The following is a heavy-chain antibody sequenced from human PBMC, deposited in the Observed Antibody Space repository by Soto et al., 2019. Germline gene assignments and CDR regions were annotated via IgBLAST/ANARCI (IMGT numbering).Heavy chain of an antibody. D-gene: IGHD3-16*02. CDR2: INHSGST. Sequence: PEETLSLTCAVYGGSFSGYYWSWIRQPPGKGLERIGEINHSGSTNYNPSLRSRVTISVDTSKNQFSLKLSSVTAADTALYYCARASYDYIWGSYHRLFDYWGQGALVTVSS. J-gene: IGHJ4*02. V-gene: IGHV4-34*01. CDR3: ARASYDYIWGSYHRLFDY. CDR1: GGSFSGYY.